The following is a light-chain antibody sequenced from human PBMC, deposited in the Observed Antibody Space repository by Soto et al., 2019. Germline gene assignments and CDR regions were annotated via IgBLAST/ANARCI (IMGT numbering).Light chain of an antibody. J-gene: IGKJ3*01. CDR1: QSVSSSY. CDR3: QQYASSPLFT. CDR2: GAS. Sequence: EMVLTQSPGTLSLSPGERATLSYSASQSVSSSYLAWYQQKPGQAPRLLIYGASSRATGIPDRFSGSGSGTAFTLTISRLEPEDFAVYYCQQYASSPLFTFGPGTKVDIK. V-gene: IGKV3-20*01.